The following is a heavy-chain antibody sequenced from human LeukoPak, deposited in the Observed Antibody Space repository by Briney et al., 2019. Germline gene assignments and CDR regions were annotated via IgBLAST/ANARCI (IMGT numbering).Heavy chain of an antibody. CDR2: IKQDGSEK. CDR3: AREYRTMVRGVQLWLDAFDI. V-gene: IGHV3-7*01. D-gene: IGHD3-10*01. J-gene: IGHJ3*02. Sequence: GGSLRLSCAASGFTFSSYWMSWVRQTPGKGLEWVANIKQDGSEKYYVDSVKGRFTISRDNAKNSLYLQMNSLRAEDTAVYYCAREYRTMVRGVQLWLDAFDIWGQGTMVTVSS. CDR1: GFTFSSYW.